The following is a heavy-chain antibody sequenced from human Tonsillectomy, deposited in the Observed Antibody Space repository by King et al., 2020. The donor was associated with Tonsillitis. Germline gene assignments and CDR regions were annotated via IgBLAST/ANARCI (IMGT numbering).Heavy chain of an antibody. Sequence: VQLVESGGGVVQPGGSLRLSCAASGFPFSIYAMHWVRQAPGKGLEWVTFIRYDGSNKYYADSVKGRFLISRDNSKNTLYLQMNSLRAEDTAVYYCAGGNTPYYDTSGYLGDYWGQGTLVTVSS. V-gene: IGHV3-30*02. J-gene: IGHJ4*02. CDR1: GFPFSIYA. CDR2: IRYDGSNK. CDR3: AGGNTPYYDTSGYLGDY. D-gene: IGHD3-22*01.